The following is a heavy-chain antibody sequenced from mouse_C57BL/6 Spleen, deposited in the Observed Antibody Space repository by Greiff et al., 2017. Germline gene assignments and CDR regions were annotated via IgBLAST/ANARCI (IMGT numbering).Heavy chain of an antibody. CDR1: GYTFTNYW. D-gene: IGHD1-1*01. J-gene: IGHJ1*03. Sequence: QVQLKQSGAELVRPGTSVKMSCKASGYTFTNYWIGWAKQRPGHGLEWIGDIYPGGGYTNYNEKFKGKATLTADKSSSTAYMQFSSLTSEDSAIYYCARYPVANTVGRGYFDVWGTGTTVTVSS. CDR3: ARYPVANTVGRGYFDV. V-gene: IGHV1-63*01. CDR2: IYPGGGYT.